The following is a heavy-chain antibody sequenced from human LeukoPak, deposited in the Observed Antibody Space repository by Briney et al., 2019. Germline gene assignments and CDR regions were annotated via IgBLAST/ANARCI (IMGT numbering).Heavy chain of an antibody. CDR1: GGSISSSPYY. Sequence: SETLSLTCTVSGGSISSSPYYWAWIRQPPGRGLEWIGSIYYRGNTYHNPSLKSRVTISVDPSKNQFSLSVISVTAADTAVYFCARPTTGPATQGYDSWGQGILVTVVS. V-gene: IGHV4-39*01. CDR3: ARPTTGPATQGYDS. J-gene: IGHJ4*02. D-gene: IGHD1-1*01. CDR2: IYYRGNT.